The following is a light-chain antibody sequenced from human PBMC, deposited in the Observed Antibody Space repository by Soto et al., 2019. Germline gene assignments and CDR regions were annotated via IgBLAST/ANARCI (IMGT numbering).Light chain of an antibody. Sequence: QSALTQPRSVSGSPGHSVTISCTGTSSDVGGYSYVSWYQQHPGKAPKLIISDVSQRPSGVPDRFSGSKFGNTASLTISWLQTEDEAEYYCCSYAGGFIYVFGSGTKLTVL. CDR1: SSDVGGYSY. J-gene: IGLJ1*01. CDR2: DVS. CDR3: CSYAGGFIYV. V-gene: IGLV2-11*01.